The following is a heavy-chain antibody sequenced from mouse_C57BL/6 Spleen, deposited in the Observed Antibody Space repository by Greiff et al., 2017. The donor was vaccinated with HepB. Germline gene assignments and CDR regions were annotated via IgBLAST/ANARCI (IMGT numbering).Heavy chain of an antibody. CDR2: IDPETGGT. Sequence: VQLQQSGAELVRPGASVTLSCKASGYTFTDYEMNWVKQTPVHGLEWIGAIDPETGGTAYNQKFKGKAILTADKSSSTAYMELRSLTSEDAAVYYCTRVGYYGAYWGQGTLVTVSA. CDR1: GYTFTDYE. D-gene: IGHD1-1*01. CDR3: TRVGYYGAY. V-gene: IGHV1-15*01. J-gene: IGHJ3*01.